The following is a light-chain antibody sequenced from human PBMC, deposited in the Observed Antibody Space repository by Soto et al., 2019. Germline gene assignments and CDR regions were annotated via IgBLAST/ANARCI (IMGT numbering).Light chain of an antibody. Sequence: QSVLTQPDSVSGCRGQWITISCTGTSSDVGGYNYVSWYQQHPGKAPKLMIYDVSNRPSGVSNRFSGSKSGNTASLTISGLQAEDEADYYCSSYTSSSTLYVFGTGTKVTVL. CDR3: SSYTSSSTLYV. CDR1: SSDVGGYNY. V-gene: IGLV2-14*01. CDR2: DVS. J-gene: IGLJ1*01.